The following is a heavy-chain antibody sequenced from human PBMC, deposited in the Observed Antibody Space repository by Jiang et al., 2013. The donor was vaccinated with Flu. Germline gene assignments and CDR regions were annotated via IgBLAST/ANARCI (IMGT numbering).Heavy chain of an antibody. D-gene: IGHD3-16*01. CDR2: IYHSGST. CDR3: ARVGGSGFDP. Sequence: GSGLVKPSQTLSLTCAVSGGSISSGGYSWSWIRQPPGKGLEWIGYIYHSGSTYYNPSLKSRVTISVDRSKNQFSLKLSSVTAADTAVYYCARVGGSGFDPWGQGTLVTVSS. V-gene: IGHV4-30-2*01. CDR1: GGSISSGGYS. J-gene: IGHJ5*02.